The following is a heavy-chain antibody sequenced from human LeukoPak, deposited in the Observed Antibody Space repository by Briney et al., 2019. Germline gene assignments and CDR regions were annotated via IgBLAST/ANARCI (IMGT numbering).Heavy chain of an antibody. CDR3: AKDQVYYYDSSGDSSDFDY. J-gene: IGHJ4*02. CDR1: GFTLSSYA. V-gene: IGHV3-23*01. D-gene: IGHD3-22*01. Sequence: SGGSLRLSCAASGFTLSSYAMSWVRQAPGKGLEWVSAISGSGGSTYYADSVKGRFTISRDNSKNTLYLQMNSLRAEDTAVYYCAKDQVYYYDSSGDSSDFDYWGQGTLVAVSS. CDR2: ISGSGGST.